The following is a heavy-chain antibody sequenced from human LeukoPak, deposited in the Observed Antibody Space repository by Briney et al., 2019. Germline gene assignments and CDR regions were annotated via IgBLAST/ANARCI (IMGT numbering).Heavy chain of an antibody. CDR3: AKDPYSGSYFDY. CDR2: ISGSGGSA. D-gene: IGHD1-26*01. Sequence: GGSLRLSCAASGFTFSSYAMSWVRQAPGKGLEWVSAISGSGGSAYYADSVKGRFIISRDNSKNTLYLQVNSLRAEDTAVYYCAKDPYSGSYFDYWGQGTLVTVSS. J-gene: IGHJ4*02. CDR1: GFTFSSYA. V-gene: IGHV3-23*01.